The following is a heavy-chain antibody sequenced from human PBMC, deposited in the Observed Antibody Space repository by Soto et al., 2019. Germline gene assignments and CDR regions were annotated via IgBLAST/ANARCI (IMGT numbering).Heavy chain of an antibody. J-gene: IGHJ6*02. CDR2: IDWDDDK. CDR3: ARNLIAAAGSSYGMDV. V-gene: IGHV2-70*11. D-gene: IGHD6-13*01. Sequence: SGPTLVNPTQTLTLTCTFSGFSLSTSGMCVSWIRQPPGKALEWLARIDWDDDKYYSTSLKTRLTISKDTSKNQVVLTMTNMDPEDTATYYCARNLIAAAGSSYGMDVWGQGTTVTV. CDR1: GFSLSTSGMC.